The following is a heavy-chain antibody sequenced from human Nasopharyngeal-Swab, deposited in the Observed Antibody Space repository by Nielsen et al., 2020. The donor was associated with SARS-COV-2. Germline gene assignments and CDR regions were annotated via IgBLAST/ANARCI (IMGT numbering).Heavy chain of an antibody. CDR2: FDPEDGET. Sequence: ASVKVSCTVSGYTLTELSMHWVRQAPGKGLEWMGGFDPEDGETIYAQKFQGRVTMTEDTSTDTAYMELSSLRSEDTAVYYCVTGGPITGTINWFDPWGQGTLVTVSS. V-gene: IGHV1-24*01. CDR1: GYTLTELS. CDR3: VTGGPITGTINWFDP. D-gene: IGHD1-7*01. J-gene: IGHJ5*02.